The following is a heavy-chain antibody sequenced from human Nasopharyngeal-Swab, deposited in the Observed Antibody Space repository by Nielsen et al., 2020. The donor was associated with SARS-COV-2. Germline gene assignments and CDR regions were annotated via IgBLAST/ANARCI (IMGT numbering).Heavy chain of an antibody. CDR1: GFAFTDYS. Sequence: GGSLRLSCAASGFAFTDYSMDWVRQAPGKGLEWVSYITISSSTSYYADSVKGRFTVSRDNAKNSLYLQMSSLRDEDTAVYYCVREFEATGATYLDYWGLGTLVTVSS. J-gene: IGHJ4*02. V-gene: IGHV3-48*02. CDR3: VREFEATGATYLDY. D-gene: IGHD1-26*01. CDR2: ITISSSTS.